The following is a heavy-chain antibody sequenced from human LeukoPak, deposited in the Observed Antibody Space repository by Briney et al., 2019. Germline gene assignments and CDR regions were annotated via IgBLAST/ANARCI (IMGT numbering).Heavy chain of an antibody. J-gene: IGHJ4*02. CDR2: INHSGST. Sequence: SETLSLTCAVYGGSFSGYYWSWIRQPPGKGLEWIGEINHSGSTNYNPSLKSRVTISVDTSKNQFSLKLSPVTAADTAVYYCASISSGYILDYWGQGTLVTVSS. V-gene: IGHV4-34*01. CDR3: ASISSGYILDY. CDR1: GGSFSGYY. D-gene: IGHD5-12*01.